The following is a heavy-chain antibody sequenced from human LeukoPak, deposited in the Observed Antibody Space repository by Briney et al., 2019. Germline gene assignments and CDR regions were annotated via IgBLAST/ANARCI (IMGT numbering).Heavy chain of an antibody. D-gene: IGHD2/OR15-2a*01. Sequence: GGSLRLSCAASGFTFSSYSMNWVRQAPGKGLEWVSSISSSSSYIYYADSVKGRFTISRDNAKNSLYLQMNSLRAEDTAVYYCASTLDDYYMDVWGKGTTVTVSS. CDR3: ASTLDDYYMDV. J-gene: IGHJ6*03. CDR2: ISSSSSYI. CDR1: GFTFSSYS. V-gene: IGHV3-21*01.